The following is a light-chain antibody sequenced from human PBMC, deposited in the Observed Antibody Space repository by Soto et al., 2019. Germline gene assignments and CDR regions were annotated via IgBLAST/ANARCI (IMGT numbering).Light chain of an antibody. CDR2: LNSDGSH. Sequence: QPVLTQSPSASASLGASVKFTCTLSSGHSNYAIAWHQQQPEKGPRYLMKLNSDGSHSKGDGIPDRFSCSSSGAERYLTISSLQSEDEAEYYCQTWGTGINWVFGGGTKLTVL. CDR1: SGHSNYA. CDR3: QTWGTGINWV. V-gene: IGLV4-69*01. J-gene: IGLJ3*02.